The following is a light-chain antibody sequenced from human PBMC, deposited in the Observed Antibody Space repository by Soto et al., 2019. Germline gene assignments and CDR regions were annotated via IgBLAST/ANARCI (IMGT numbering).Light chain of an antibody. CDR3: GSHAGDSNVV. J-gene: IGLJ3*02. Sequence: QSVLTQPPSASGSPGQSVTISCTGTSTDVGAYNYVSWYQQHPGKAPKLIIYEVTKRPSGVPDRFSGSKSGNTASLTVSGLQAEDEAGYYCGSHAGDSNVVFGGGTKVTVL. CDR2: EVT. V-gene: IGLV2-8*01. CDR1: STDVGAYNY.